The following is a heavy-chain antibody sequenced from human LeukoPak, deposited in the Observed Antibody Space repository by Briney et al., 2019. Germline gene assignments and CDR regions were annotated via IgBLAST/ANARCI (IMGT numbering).Heavy chain of an antibody. J-gene: IGHJ4*02. D-gene: IGHD6-25*01. V-gene: IGHV3-7*01. CDR3: ATSAARAIES. CDR2: IKQDGSEK. CDR1: GFTFSSYA. Sequence: PGGSLRLSCAASGFTFSSYAMSWVRQAPGKGLECVANIKQDGSEKYYVDSVRGRFTLSRDNAKNSLYLQMNSLRVEDTAVYYCATSAARAIESWGQGTLVTVSS.